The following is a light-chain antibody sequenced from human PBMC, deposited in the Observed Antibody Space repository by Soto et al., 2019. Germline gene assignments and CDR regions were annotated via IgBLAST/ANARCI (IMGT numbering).Light chain of an antibody. J-gene: IGLJ2*01. CDR3: QSYDSSLSGVV. Sequence: QSVLTQPPSVSGAPGQGVTISCTGGSSNIGAGYDVHWYQQLPGTAPKLLIYGNSNRPSGVPDRFSGSKSGTSASLAITGLQAEDEADYYCQSYDSSLSGVVFGGGTKVTVL. CDR2: GNS. CDR1: SSNIGAGYD. V-gene: IGLV1-40*01.